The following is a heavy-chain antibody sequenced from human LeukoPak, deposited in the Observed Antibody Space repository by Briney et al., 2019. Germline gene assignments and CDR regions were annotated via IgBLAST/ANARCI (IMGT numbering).Heavy chain of an antibody. V-gene: IGHV1-69*01. J-gene: IGHJ4*02. Sequence: SVKVSCEASGGTFSSYAISWVRQAPGQGLEWMGGIIPIFGTANYAQKFQGRVTITADESTSTAYMELSSLRSEDTAVYYCARSRWTIFGVVIKSLYYFDYWGQGTLVTVSS. CDR2: IIPIFGTA. CDR3: ARSRWTIFGVVIKSLYYFDY. CDR1: GGTFSSYA. D-gene: IGHD3-3*01.